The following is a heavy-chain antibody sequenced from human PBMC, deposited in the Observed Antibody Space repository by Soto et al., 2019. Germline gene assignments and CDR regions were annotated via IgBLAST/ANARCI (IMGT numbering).Heavy chain of an antibody. CDR3: TRERLRGYYFYGMDV. D-gene: IGHD2-8*01. J-gene: IGHJ6*02. CDR2: TYYRSERFN. CDR1: GDSVPRKRVA. Sequence: SQTLSLTCAISGDSVPRKRVAWNWIRQTTSRGLEWLGRTYYRSERFNDSAVSLKSRMTINTDTSKNQFSLRLNSVTPEDTAVYYCTRERLRGYYFYGMDVRGQGTTVTVSS. V-gene: IGHV6-1*01.